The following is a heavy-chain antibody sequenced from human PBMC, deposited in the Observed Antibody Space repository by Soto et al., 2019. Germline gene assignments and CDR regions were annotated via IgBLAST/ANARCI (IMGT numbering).Heavy chain of an antibody. D-gene: IGHD3-3*01. V-gene: IGHV1-8*01. Sequence: GASVKVSCKASGYTFTSYDINWVRQATGQGLEWMGWMNPNSGNTGYAQKFQGRVTMTRNTSISTVYMELSGLRSEDTAVYYCARGLRTIFGVVIYYYYYGMDVWGQGTTVTVSS. J-gene: IGHJ6*02. CDR1: GYTFTSYD. CDR3: ARGLRTIFGVVIYYYYYGMDV. CDR2: MNPNSGNT.